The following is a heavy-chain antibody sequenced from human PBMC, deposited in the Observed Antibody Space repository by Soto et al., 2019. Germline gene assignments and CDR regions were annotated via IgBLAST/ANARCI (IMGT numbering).Heavy chain of an antibody. CDR1: GGSISFGGYS. CDR3: ARGREQWLAFDY. CDR2: IYHSETT. Sequence: QLQLQQSGSGLVKPSQTLPLTCAVSGGSISFGGYSWSWIRQAPGKGLEWIGYIYHSETTYYNPSPKSRVTISVDRSQNPFSLKLNSVTAADTAVYYCARGREQWLAFDYWGQGTLVTVSS. V-gene: IGHV4-30-2*01. J-gene: IGHJ4*02. D-gene: IGHD6-19*01.